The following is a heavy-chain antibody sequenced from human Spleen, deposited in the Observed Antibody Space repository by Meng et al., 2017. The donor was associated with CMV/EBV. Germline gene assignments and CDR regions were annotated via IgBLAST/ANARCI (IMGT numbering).Heavy chain of an antibody. J-gene: IGHJ3*02. D-gene: IGHD1-26*01. V-gene: IGHV4-39*07. CDR2: IHYSGST. CDR3: ARVLGDSGSYSDAFDI. CDR1: GGSISSSSYY. Sequence: SETLSLTCTVSGGSISSSSYYWGWIRQPPGKGLEWIGSIHYSGSTYYNPSLKSRVTISVDTSKNQFSLKLSSVTAADTAVYYCARVLGDSGSYSDAFDIWGQGTMVTVSS.